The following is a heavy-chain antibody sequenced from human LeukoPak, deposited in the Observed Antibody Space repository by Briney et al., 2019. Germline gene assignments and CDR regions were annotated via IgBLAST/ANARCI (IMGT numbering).Heavy chain of an antibody. D-gene: IGHD6-13*01. CDR1: GGSISSYY. V-gene: IGHV4-59*01. Sequence: SETLSLTCTVSGGSISSYYWSWIRQPPGKGLEWIGYIYYSRSTNYNPSLKSRVTISVDTSKNQFSLKLSSVTAADAAVYYCAREVIAAAGTFFDYWGQGTLVTVSS. CDR2: IYYSRST. CDR3: AREVIAAAGTFFDY. J-gene: IGHJ4*02.